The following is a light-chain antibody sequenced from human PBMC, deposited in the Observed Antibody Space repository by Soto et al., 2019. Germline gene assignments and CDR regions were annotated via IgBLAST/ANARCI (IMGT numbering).Light chain of an antibody. CDR1: QSIARY. J-gene: IGKJ3*01. V-gene: IGKV1-39*01. Sequence: DLQMTQSPSSLSASVGDRITITCRASQSIARYLNWYQHKPGKAPNLLIYAASSLQSGVPSRFSGSGSGTDFTLTINSLLPEDFATYYCQERYSAPFTFGPGTKVDIK. CDR3: QERYSAPFT. CDR2: AAS.